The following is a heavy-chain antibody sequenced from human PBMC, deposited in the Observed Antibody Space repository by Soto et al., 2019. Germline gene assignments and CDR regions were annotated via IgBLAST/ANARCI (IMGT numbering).Heavy chain of an antibody. D-gene: IGHD2-15*01. J-gene: IGHJ4*02. CDR3: ARGQQAVYCSGGSCYYYYFDY. V-gene: IGHV3-74*01. CDR2: INSDGSST. CDR1: GFTFSSYA. Sequence: GGSLRLSCAASGFTFSSYAMSWVRQAPGKGLVWVSRINSDGSSTSYADSVKGRFTISRDNAKNTLYLQMNSLRAEDTAVYYCARGQQAVYCSGGSCYYYYFDYWGQGTLVTVSS.